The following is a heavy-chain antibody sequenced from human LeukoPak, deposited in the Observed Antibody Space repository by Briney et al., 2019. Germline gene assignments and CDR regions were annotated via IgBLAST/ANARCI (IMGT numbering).Heavy chain of an antibody. D-gene: IGHD6-13*01. Sequence: PGASLRLSCAASGLTFSSYAMSWVRQAPGKGLEWVSGISDGGGRTFYAESVKGRFTVSRDNSKNTLYLRMNSLRAEDTAIYYCTKNQILDDTGSWYAYWGQGTLVTVSS. J-gene: IGHJ4*02. V-gene: IGHV3-23*01. CDR2: ISDGGGRT. CDR1: GLTFSSYA. CDR3: TKNQILDDTGSWYAY.